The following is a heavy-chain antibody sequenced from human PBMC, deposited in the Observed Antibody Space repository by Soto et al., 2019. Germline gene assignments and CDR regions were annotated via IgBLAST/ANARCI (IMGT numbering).Heavy chain of an antibody. J-gene: IGHJ4*02. Sequence: QVQLVESGGGVVQPGRSLRLSCAASGFTFSSYGMHWVRQAPGQGLEWVAVIWYGGNIKYYADSVKGRFTISRDNSKNTLFLQMNSLRAEDTAVYYCARVSEGGSYYGGLDYWGQGTLVTVSS. CDR1: GFTFSSYG. CDR3: ARVSEGGSYYGGLDY. CDR2: IWYGGNIK. V-gene: IGHV3-33*01. D-gene: IGHD1-26*01.